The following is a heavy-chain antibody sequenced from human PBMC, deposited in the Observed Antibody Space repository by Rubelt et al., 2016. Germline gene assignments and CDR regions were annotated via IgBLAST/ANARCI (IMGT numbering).Heavy chain of an antibody. CDR3: ARSASIAGD. Sequence: QVQLVQSGAEVKKPGASVKVSCKASGYTFTSYYMHWVRQAPGQELEWMGIINPGGGSTSYGQKFQGRVTMTRDTSTSTVYMELSSLRSEDSAVYYWARSASIAGDWGQGTLVTVSS. CDR2: INPGGGST. V-gene: IGHV1-46*01. CDR1: GYTFTSYY. J-gene: IGHJ4*02. D-gene: IGHD6-6*01.